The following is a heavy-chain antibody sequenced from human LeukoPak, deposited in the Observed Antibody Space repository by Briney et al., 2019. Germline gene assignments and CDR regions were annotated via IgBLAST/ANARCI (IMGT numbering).Heavy chain of an antibody. V-gene: IGHV4-34*01. CDR1: GGSFSGYY. Sequence: PSETLSLTCAVYGGSFSGYYWSWIRQPPGRGLEWIGEINHSGSTNYNPSLKSRVTISVDTSKNQFSLRLSSVTAADTAVYYCARLHDYGDYWGQGTLVTVSS. CDR3: ARLHDYGDY. CDR2: INHSGST. J-gene: IGHJ4*02.